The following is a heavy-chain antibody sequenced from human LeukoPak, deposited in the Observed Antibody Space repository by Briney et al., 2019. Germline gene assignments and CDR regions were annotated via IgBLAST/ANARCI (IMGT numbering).Heavy chain of an antibody. CDR1: TGPSTRGAYY. V-gene: IGHV4-31*03. Sequence: SETLSLTCNVSTGPSTRGAYYWNWIRQRPGKGLEWIGYVYYIGGTNYNPSLQSRVTMSVDSSKNQFSLKLSSVTAADTGIYFCARGGHVSDAFDIWGRGTMVTVPS. CDR2: VYYIGGT. CDR3: ARGGHVSDAFDI. D-gene: IGHD1-26*01. J-gene: IGHJ3*02.